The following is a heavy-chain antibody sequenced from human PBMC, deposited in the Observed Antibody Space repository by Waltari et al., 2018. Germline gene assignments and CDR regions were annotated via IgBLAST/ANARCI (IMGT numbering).Heavy chain of an antibody. CDR3: ERRDGWSGYYPYPLIFDY. CDR1: GGSFSGYY. CDR2: INHSGST. V-gene: IGHV4-34*01. J-gene: IGHJ4*02. Sequence: QVQLQQWGAGLLKPSETLSLTCAVYGGSFSGYYWRWIRQPPGKGLEWIGEINHSGSTNYNPSLKSRVTISVDTSKNQFSLKLSSVTAADTAVYYCERRDGWSGYYPYPLIFDYWGQGTLVTVSS. D-gene: IGHD3-3*01.